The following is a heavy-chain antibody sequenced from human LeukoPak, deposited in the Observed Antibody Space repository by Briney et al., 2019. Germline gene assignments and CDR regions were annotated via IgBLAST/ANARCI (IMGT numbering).Heavy chain of an antibody. CDR2: ISSSSSSYI. CDR1: GFTFNSYS. D-gene: IGHD4-17*01. V-gene: IGHV3-21*01. Sequence: GGSLRLSCAASGFTFNSYSMNWVRQAPGKGLEWVSSISSSSSSYIYYADSVKGRFTISRDNARNSLYLQMNSLRAEDTAVYYCARTVGYGAYNWFDPWGQGTLVTVSS. CDR3: ARTVGYGAYNWFDP. J-gene: IGHJ5*02.